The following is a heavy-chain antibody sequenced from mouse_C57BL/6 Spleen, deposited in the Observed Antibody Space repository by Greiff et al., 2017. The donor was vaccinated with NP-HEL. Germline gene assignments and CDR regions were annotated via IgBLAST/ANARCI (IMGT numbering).Heavy chain of an antibody. CDR2: IYPSDSET. J-gene: IGHJ1*03. V-gene: IGHV1-61*01. D-gene: IGHD1-1*01. CDR3: ARERYTGYFDV. CDR1: GYTFTSYW. Sequence: QVQLKQPGAELVRPGSSVKLSCKASGYTFTSYWMDWVKQRPGQGLEWIGNIYPSDSETHYNQKFKDKATLTVDKSSSTAYMQLSSLTSEDSAVYYCARERYTGYFDVWGTGTTVTVSS.